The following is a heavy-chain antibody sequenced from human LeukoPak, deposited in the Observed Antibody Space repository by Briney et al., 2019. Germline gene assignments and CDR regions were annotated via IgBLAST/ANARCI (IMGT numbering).Heavy chain of an antibody. CDR3: ANDLGWIQLNLG. CDR1: GFTFSSHS. CDR2: ITGNGATT. J-gene: IGHJ4*02. V-gene: IGHV3-23*01. Sequence: GGSLRLSCAASGFTFSSHSMNWVRQAPGKGLEWVSGITGNGATTYYADSVKGRFTISRDNSRNTVYLQMNSLRAEDTAVYYCANDLGWIQLNLGRGQGTLVTVSS. D-gene: IGHD5-18*01.